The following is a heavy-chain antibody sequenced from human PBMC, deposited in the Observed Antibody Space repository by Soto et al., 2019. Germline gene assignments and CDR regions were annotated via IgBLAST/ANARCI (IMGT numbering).Heavy chain of an antibody. CDR3: ARDDGEFYYYYGMDV. V-gene: IGHV3-7*03. Sequence: PGGSLRLSCAASGFTFSSYWMSWVRQAPGKGLEWVANIKQDGSEKYYVDSVKGRFTISRDNAKNSLYLQMNSLRAEDTAVYYCARDDGEFYYYYGMDVWGQGTTVTVSS. CDR2: IKQDGSEK. D-gene: IGHD3-10*01. CDR1: GFTFSSYW. J-gene: IGHJ6*02.